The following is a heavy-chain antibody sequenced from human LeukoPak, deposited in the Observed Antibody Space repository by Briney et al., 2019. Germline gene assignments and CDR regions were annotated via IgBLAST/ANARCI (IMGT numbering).Heavy chain of an antibody. CDR3: ARGGYSSGWFKEKTWFDP. CDR2: ISYSGNT. J-gene: IGHJ5*02. V-gene: IGHV4-30-4*07. Sequence: SETLSLTCAVSGGSISSGGYSWSWIRQPPGKGLEWIGYISYSGNTYYNPSLKSRVTISVDTSNNQFSLRLSSVTAADTAVYYCARGGYSSGWFKEKTWFDPWGQGTLVTVSS. CDR1: GGSISSGGYS. D-gene: IGHD6-19*01.